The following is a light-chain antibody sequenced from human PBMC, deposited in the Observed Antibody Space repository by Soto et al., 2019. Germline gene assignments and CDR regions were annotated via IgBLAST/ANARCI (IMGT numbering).Light chain of an antibody. Sequence: EIVLTQSPGTLSLSLGERATLSCRASHSFSSSYLAWYQRKPGQAPRLLIYDASNRATGIPARFTGSGSGTDFTLTISSLEPEDFAVYYCQQRSDWPLTFGGGTKVDIK. CDR2: DAS. J-gene: IGKJ4*01. CDR3: QQRSDWPLT. V-gene: IGKV3-11*01. CDR1: HSFSSSY.